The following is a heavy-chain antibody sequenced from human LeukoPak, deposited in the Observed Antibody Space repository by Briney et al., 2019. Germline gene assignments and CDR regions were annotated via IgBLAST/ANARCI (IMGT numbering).Heavy chain of an antibody. CDR1: GFTFSTYA. CDR3: ARGPSYYGSGRKAFDI. D-gene: IGHD3-10*01. CDR2: ITSNGGNT. J-gene: IGHJ3*02. V-gene: IGHV3-64*01. Sequence: PGGSLRLSCAASGFTFSTYAMHWVRQTPGKGLQYVSGITSNGGNTYYANSVKGRFTISRDNSKNTLYLQMGSLRAGDTAVYYCARGPSYYGSGRKAFDIWGQGTMVTVSS.